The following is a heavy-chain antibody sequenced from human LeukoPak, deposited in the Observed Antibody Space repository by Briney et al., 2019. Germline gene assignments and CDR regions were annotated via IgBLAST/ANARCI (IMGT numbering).Heavy chain of an antibody. J-gene: IGHJ4*02. Sequence: GGSLRLSCAASGFTFSNSWMHWVRQAPGKGLVWVSRINSDGKTTTYADSVKGRFTVSRDNADNTLYLQMNSLSAEDTALYYCAKDYPPYLGQGTLVTVSA. V-gene: IGHV3-74*01. CDR2: INSDGKTT. CDR1: GFTFSNSW. CDR3: AKDYPPY.